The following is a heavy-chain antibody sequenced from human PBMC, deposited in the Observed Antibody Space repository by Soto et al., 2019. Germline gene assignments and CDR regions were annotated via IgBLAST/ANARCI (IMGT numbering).Heavy chain of an antibody. V-gene: IGHV1-18*04. CDR1: GYPFRLHG. J-gene: IGHJ4*02. CDR3: ARVDRSSWWPLDY. D-gene: IGHD6-13*01. CDR2: ISTYNGNT. Sequence: SGKLFSKASGYPFRLHGIRWVRQAPGQGLEWMGWISTYNGNTNNAQKFQGRVTMTTHTSTKTAYMELTSLRFEDTAVYFCARVDRSSWWPLDYWGQGTLVTVSS.